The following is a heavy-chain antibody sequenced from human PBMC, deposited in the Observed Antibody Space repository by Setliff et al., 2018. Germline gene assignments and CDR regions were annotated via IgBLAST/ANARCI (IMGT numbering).Heavy chain of an antibody. CDR2: IHYSENT. V-gene: IGHV4-39*01. Sequence: SETLSLTCTVSGGSITSGRYYWGWIRQPPGQGLEWIASIHYSENTYYNPSLKTRVTISVDTSKKQFYLKLTSVTAADTAVYYCARYGTEYGDYEIPGDVWGKGTTVTVSS. CDR1: GGSITSGRYY. CDR3: ARYGTEYGDYEIPGDV. J-gene: IGHJ6*04. D-gene: IGHD4-17*01.